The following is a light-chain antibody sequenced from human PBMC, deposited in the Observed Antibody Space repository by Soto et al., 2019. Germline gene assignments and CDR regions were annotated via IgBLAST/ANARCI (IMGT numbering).Light chain of an antibody. CDR1: QGISNY. CDR3: QDYDSAPPFT. V-gene: IGKV1-27*01. J-gene: IGKJ3*01. CDR2: AAS. Sequence: DIQMTQSPSSLSASVGDRVTITCRASQGISNYLAWFQQNPGKVPKLLIYAASTLHPGVPSRFSGSGSGTDFTLTISSLQPEDVATYYCQDYDSAPPFTFGPGTTVDI.